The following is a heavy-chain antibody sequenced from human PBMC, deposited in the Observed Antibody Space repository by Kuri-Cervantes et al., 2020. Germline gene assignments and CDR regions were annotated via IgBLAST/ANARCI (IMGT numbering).Heavy chain of an antibody. J-gene: IGHJ4*02. CDR1: GYSISSGYY. D-gene: IGHD2/OR15-2a*01. CDR3: ATFYRGY. V-gene: IGHV4-38-2*01. CDR2: MYHSGST. Sequence: SETLSLTCAVSGYSISSGYYWGWIRQPPGKGLEWIGSMYHSGSTYYNPSLKSRVTISVDTSKNQFSLKLSSVTAADTAVYYCATFYRGYWGQGTLVTISS.